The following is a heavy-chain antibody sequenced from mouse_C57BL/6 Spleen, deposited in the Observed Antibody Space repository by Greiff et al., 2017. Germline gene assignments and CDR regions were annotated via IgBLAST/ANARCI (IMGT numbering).Heavy chain of an antibody. CDR1: GFTFTSYT. Sequence: EVMLVESGGGLVKPGGSLKLSCAASGFTFTSYTMSWVRQTPEKRLEWVATISGGGGNTYYPDRAKGRFTISRDNAKNTMYLQMSSLRSEDTALYYCARQSITTVVEDYWGQGTTLTVSS. V-gene: IGHV5-9*01. CDR2: ISGGGGNT. D-gene: IGHD1-1*01. CDR3: ARQSITTVVEDY. J-gene: IGHJ2*01.